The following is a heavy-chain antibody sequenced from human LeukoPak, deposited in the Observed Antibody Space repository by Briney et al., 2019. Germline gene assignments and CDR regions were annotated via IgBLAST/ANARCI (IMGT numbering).Heavy chain of an antibody. Sequence: GGSLRLSCAASGFTFSSYGMHWVRQAPGKGLEWVAFIRYDGSNEYYSDSVKGRFTISRDNAKNTLYLQMNSLRAEDTAVYYCARAFSYGLDYWGQGTLVTVSS. J-gene: IGHJ4*02. V-gene: IGHV3-30*02. D-gene: IGHD5-18*01. CDR1: GFTFSSYG. CDR2: IRYDGSNE. CDR3: ARAFSYGLDY.